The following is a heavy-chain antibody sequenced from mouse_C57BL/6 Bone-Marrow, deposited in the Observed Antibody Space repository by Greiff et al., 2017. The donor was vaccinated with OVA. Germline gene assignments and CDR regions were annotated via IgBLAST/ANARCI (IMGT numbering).Heavy chain of an antibody. D-gene: IGHD2-3*01. Sequence: QVQLQQPGAELVRPGTSVKLSCKASGYTFTSYWMHWVKQRPGQGLEWIGVIDPSDSYTNYNQKFKGKATLTVDTSSSTAYMQLSSLTSEDSAVYYCASWLLRGFAYWGQGTLVTVSA. CDR3: ASWLLRGFAY. CDR2: IDPSDSYT. CDR1: GYTFTSYW. J-gene: IGHJ3*01. V-gene: IGHV1-59*01.